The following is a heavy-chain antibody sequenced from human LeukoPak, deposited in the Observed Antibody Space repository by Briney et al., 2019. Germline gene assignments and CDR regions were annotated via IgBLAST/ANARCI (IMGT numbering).Heavy chain of an antibody. D-gene: IGHD3-10*01. CDR3: AREGREFGPHKLAGFDY. Sequence: ASVKVSCTTSGYTFTGYYMRWGRQAPGQGLEWMGWINPHSGATNYVQEFKGRVTMTRDTSITTAYMELSGLRSDDTAVYYCAREGREFGPHKLAGFDYWGQGTLVTVSS. J-gene: IGHJ4*02. CDR1: GYTFTGYY. CDR2: INPHSGAT. V-gene: IGHV1-2*02.